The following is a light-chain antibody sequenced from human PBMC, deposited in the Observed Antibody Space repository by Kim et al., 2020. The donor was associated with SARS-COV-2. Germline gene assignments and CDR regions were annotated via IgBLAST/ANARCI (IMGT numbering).Light chain of an antibody. V-gene: IGKV3-15*01. CDR2: DAS. CDR3: QQYEDWPLT. Sequence: SVSPGERATLACRASQNVYRNLAFYQQKPGQAPRLLIYDASTRATGIPERFSGSGSGTDFTLTISSLQSEDVAIYYCQQYEDWPLTFGGGTKLEI. J-gene: IGKJ4*01. CDR1: QNVYRN.